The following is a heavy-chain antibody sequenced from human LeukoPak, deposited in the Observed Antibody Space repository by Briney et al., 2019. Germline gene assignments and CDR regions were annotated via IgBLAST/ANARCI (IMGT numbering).Heavy chain of an antibody. Sequence: GGPLRLSCAASGFTLSSYAMSWVRQPPGKGLEWVSAISDSGGSTYYAYSVKGRFTISRNNTKNTLSLQINSLRAEDTAVYYCAPPLAYFDYWGQGTLVTVSS. V-gene: IGHV3-23*01. CDR3: APPLAYFDY. D-gene: IGHD3-16*01. J-gene: IGHJ4*02. CDR1: GFTLSSYA. CDR2: ISDSGGST.